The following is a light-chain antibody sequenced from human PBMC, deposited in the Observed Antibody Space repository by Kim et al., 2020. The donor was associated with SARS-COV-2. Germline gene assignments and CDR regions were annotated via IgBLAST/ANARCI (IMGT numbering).Light chain of an antibody. Sequence: SSELTQDPAVSVALGQTVRITCQGDSLRSYYASWYQQKPGQSPVLVIYGKNNRPSGIPDRFSGSSSGNTASLTITGAQAEDEADYYCNSRDSSGNHLRVFGGGTQVTVL. CDR1: SLRSYY. CDR2: GKN. CDR3: NSRDSSGNHLRV. V-gene: IGLV3-19*01. J-gene: IGLJ3*02.